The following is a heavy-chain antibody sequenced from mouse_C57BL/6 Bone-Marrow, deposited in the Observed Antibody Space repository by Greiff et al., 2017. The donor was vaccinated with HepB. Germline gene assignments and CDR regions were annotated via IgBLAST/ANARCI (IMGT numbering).Heavy chain of an antibody. CDR2: ISSGSSTI. CDR3: ARPLPVTTVVAPIAY. Sequence: VQLKESGGGLVKPGGSLKLSCAASGFTFSDYGMHWVRQAPEKGLEWVAYISSGSSTIYYADTVKGRFTISRDNAKNTLFLQMTSLRSEDTAMYYCARPLPVTTVVAPIAYWGQGTLVTVSA. V-gene: IGHV5-17*01. J-gene: IGHJ3*01. D-gene: IGHD1-1*01. CDR1: GFTFSDYG.